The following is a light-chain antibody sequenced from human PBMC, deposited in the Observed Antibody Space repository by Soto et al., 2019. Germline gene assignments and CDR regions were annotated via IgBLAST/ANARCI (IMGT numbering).Light chain of an antibody. V-gene: IGKV3-11*01. CDR3: QQRSNWPPST. Sequence: EIVLTQSPATLSLSPGERATLSCRASQSVTNHLAWYQQKPGQTPRLLIYDASNRAAGVPARFSGSGSGTDFTLTISSLEPEDFAVYYCQQRSNWPPSTFGQGTRLEI. CDR2: DAS. CDR1: QSVTNH. J-gene: IGKJ5*01.